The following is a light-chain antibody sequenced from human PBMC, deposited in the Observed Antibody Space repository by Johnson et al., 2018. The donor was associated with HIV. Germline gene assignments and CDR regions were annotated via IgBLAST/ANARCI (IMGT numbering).Light chain of an antibody. CDR2: KDN. CDR3: GTWDTSLSTGGV. Sequence: QSVLTQPPSVSAAPGQKVTISCSGSSSTVGNNFVSWYQVLPGTAPKLLIYKDNERPSGIPDRFSGSKSGTSATLGLTGLQTGDEADYYCGTWDTSLSTGGVFGTGTKVTVL. J-gene: IGLJ1*01. CDR1: SSTVGNNF. V-gene: IGLV1-51*02.